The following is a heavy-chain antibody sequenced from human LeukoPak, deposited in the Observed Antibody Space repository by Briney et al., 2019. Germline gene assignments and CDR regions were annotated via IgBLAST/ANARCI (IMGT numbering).Heavy chain of an antibody. J-gene: IGHJ6*02. CDR1: GFTFSSYA. D-gene: IGHD2-2*01. CDR3: AREPTREYQLLLYYYYYGMDV. CDR2: ISYDGSNK. Sequence: GGSLRLSCAASGFTFSSYAMHWVRQAPGKGLEWVAVISYDGSNKHYADSVKGRFTISRDNSKNTLYLQMNSLRAEDTAVYYCAREPTREYQLLLYYYYYGMDVWGQGTTVTVSS. V-gene: IGHV3-30*04.